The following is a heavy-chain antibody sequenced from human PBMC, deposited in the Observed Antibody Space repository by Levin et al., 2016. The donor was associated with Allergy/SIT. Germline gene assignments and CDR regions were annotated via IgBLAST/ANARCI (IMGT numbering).Heavy chain of an antibody. CDR2: ISSSSYTI. CDR3: ARDLTSAVDDAFDI. J-gene: IGHJ3*02. Sequence: WIRQPPGKGLEWVSYISSSSYTIYYADSVKGRFTISRDNAKNSLYLQMNSLRAEDTAVYYCARDLTSAVDDAFDIWGQGTMVTVSS. D-gene: IGHD3-16*01. V-gene: IGHV3-48*01.